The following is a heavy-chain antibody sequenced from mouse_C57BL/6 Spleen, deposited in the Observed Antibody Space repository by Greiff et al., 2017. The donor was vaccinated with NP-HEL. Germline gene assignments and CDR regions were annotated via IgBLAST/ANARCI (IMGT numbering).Heavy chain of an antibody. V-gene: IGHV1-26*01. J-gene: IGHJ1*03. CDR2: INPNNGGT. CDR1: GYTFTDYY. CDR3: ARYVRLPHWYFDV. Sequence: EVQLQQSGPELVKPGASVKISCKASGYTFTDYYMNWVKQSHGKSLEWIGDINPNNGGTSYNQKFKGKATLTVDKSSSTAYMELRSLTSEDSAVYYCARYVRLPHWYFDVWGTGTTVTVSS. D-gene: IGHD2-4*01.